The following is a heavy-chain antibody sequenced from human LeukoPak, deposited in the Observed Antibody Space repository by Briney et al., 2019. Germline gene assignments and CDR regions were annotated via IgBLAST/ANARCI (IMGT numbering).Heavy chain of an antibody. J-gene: IGHJ5*02. CDR1: GFTFSMSA. CDR3: VGVRWFGGSNWFDP. Sequence: PGGSLRLSCSASGFTFSMSAMHWVRQGPGKGLQYVSAISSNGGSTYYADSVKGRFTNSRDNSKNTLHLQMSSLRPEDTAVYYCVGVRWFGGSNWFDPWGQGTLVTVSS. D-gene: IGHD3-10*01. CDR2: ISSNGGST. V-gene: IGHV3-64D*09.